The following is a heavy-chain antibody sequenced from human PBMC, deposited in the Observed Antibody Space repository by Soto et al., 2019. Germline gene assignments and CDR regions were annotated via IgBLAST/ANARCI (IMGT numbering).Heavy chain of an antibody. J-gene: IGHJ6*02. D-gene: IGHD6-19*01. CDR1: EDSSTSYW. V-gene: IGHV5-51*01. CDR2: IYPGDSDT. Sequence: VLPLKVPCRGAEDSSTSYWIGRVRQMPGKGLEWMGIIYPGDSDTRYSPSFQGQVTISADKSISTAYLQWSSLKASDTAMYYCARGAVAGSYYYYGMDVWGQGTTVTVSS. CDR3: ARGAVAGSYYYYGMDV.